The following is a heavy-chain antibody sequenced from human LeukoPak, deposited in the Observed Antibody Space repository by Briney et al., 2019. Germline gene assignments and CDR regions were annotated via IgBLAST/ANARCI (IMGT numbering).Heavy chain of an antibody. V-gene: IGHV1-18*01. J-gene: IGHJ4*02. Sequence: ASAKVSCKASGYTFTSYGISWVRQAPGQGLEWMGWISAYNGNTNYAQKLQGRVTMTTDTSTSTAYMELRSLRSDDTAVYYCARDRAIEVVVAAVFDYWGQGTLVTVSS. CDR3: ARDRAIEVVVAAVFDY. CDR1: GYTFTSYG. CDR2: ISAYNGNT. D-gene: IGHD2-15*01.